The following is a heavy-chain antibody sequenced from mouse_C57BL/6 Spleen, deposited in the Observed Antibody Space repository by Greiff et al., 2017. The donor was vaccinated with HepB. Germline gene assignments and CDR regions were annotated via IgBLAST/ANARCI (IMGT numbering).Heavy chain of an antibody. J-gene: IGHJ4*01. D-gene: IGHD2-4*01. CDR1: GFTFSDYG. CDR2: ISSGSSTI. V-gene: IGHV5-17*01. CDR3: ARTYDYYYYAMDY. Sequence: EVHLVESGGGLVKPGGSLKLSCAASGFTFSDYGMHWVRQAPEKGLEWVAYISSGSSTIYYADTVKGRFTISRDNAKNTLFLQMTSLRSEDTAMYYCARTYDYYYYAMDYWGQGTSVTVSS.